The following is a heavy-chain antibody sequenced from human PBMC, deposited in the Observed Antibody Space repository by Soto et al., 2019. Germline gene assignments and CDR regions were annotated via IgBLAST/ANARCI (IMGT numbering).Heavy chain of an antibody. CDR3: ARALQKDYYDSSGSGY. Sequence: ASVQVSCKASGYTFTSYYMHWVRQAPGQGLEWMGLINPSGGSTSYAQRFQGRVTMTRDTSTSTVYMELSSLRSEDTAVYYCARALQKDYYDSSGSGYWGQGSLVTVSS. CDR1: GYTFTSYY. J-gene: IGHJ4*02. CDR2: INPSGGST. V-gene: IGHV1-46*01. D-gene: IGHD3-22*01.